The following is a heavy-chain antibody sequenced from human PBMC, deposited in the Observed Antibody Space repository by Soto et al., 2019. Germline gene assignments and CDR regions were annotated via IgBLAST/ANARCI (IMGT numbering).Heavy chain of an antibody. CDR1: GLTFDDYA. D-gene: IGHD6-6*01. Sequence: GGSLRLSCAASGLTFDDYAMHWVRQAPGKGLEWVSGISWNSGSIGYADSVKGRFTISRDNAKNSLYLQMNSLRAEDTALYYCAKGGSSYFYYYYMDVWGKGTTVTVSS. J-gene: IGHJ6*03. V-gene: IGHV3-9*01. CDR3: AKGGSSYFYYYYMDV. CDR2: ISWNSGSI.